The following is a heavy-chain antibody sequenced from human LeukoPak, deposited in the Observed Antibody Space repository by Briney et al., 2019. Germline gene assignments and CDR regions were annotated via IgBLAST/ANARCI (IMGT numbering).Heavy chain of an antibody. D-gene: IGHD6-19*01. CDR1: GGSISSGSYY. CDR2: IYTSGST. Sequence: SETLSLTCTVSGGSISSGSYYWSWIRQPAGKGLEWIGRIYTSGSTNYNPSLKSRVTISVDTSKNQFSLKLSSVTAADTAVYYCARGMVAVAGTTDYWGQGTLVTVSS. CDR3: ARGMVAVAGTTDY. V-gene: IGHV4-61*02. J-gene: IGHJ4*02.